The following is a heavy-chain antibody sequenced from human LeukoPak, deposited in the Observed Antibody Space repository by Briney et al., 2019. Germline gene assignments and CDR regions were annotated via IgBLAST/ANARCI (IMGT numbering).Heavy chain of an antibody. CDR3: ARVGYSSGWDFDY. CDR1: GFTFSSYA. Sequence: GGSLRLSCAASGFTFSSYAMSWVRQAPGKGLEWVSAISGSGGSTYYADSVKGRFTISRDNSKNTLYLQMNSLGAEDTAVYYCARVGYSSGWDFDYWGQGTLVTVSS. D-gene: IGHD6-19*01. J-gene: IGHJ4*02. CDR2: ISGSGGST. V-gene: IGHV3-23*01.